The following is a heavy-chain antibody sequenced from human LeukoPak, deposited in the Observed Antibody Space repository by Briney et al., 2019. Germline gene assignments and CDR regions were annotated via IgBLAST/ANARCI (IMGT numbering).Heavy chain of an antibody. V-gene: IGHV1-8*01. Sequence: GASVEVSCKASGYTFTSYDINWVRQATGQGLEWMGWMNPNSGNTGYAQKFQGRVTMTRNTSISTAYMELSSLRSEDTAMYYCAKEGDTALVTGYLNLWGRGTLVTVSA. CDR3: AKEGDTALVTGYLNL. CDR1: GYTFTSYD. J-gene: IGHJ2*01. CDR2: MNPNSGNT. D-gene: IGHD5-18*01.